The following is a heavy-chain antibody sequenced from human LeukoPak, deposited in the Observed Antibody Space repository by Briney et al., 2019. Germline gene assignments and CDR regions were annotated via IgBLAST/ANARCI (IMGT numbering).Heavy chain of an antibody. D-gene: IGHD1-26*01. J-gene: IGHJ4*02. CDR1: GFTFSSYG. Sequence: PGGSLRLSCAASGFTFSSYGMHWVRQAPGKGLEWVAVISYDGSNKYYADSVKGRFTISRDNSKNTLYLQMNSLRAEDTAVYYCAKAYTVETTRAFDYWGQGTLVTVSS. V-gene: IGHV3-30*18. CDR2: ISYDGSNK. CDR3: AKAYTVETTRAFDY.